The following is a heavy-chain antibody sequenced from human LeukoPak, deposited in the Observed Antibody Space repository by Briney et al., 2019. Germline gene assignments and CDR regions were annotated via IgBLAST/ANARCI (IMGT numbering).Heavy chain of an antibody. V-gene: IGHV3-30-3*01. CDR2: ISYDGSNK. CDR3: ARDGGAMIVVVMFDY. J-gene: IGHJ4*02. Sequence: GRSLRLSCAAYGFTFSSYAMHWVRQAPGKGLEWVAVISYDGSNKYYADSVKGRFTISRDNSKNTLYLQMNSLRAEDTAVYYCARDGGAMIVVVMFDYWGQGTLVTVSS. CDR1: GFTFSSYA. D-gene: IGHD3-22*01.